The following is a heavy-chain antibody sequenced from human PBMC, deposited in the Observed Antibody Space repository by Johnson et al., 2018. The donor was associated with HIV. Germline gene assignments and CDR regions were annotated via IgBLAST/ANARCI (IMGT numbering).Heavy chain of an antibody. J-gene: IGHJ3*02. D-gene: IGHD6-19*01. V-gene: IGHV3-11*04. CDR3: ARDWGLYSSGWYVDAFDI. CDR1: GFTFSDYY. Sequence: QVQLVESGGGLVKPGGSLRLSCAASGFTFSDYYMSWIRQAPGKGLEWISYISSGGSTKYYADSVKGRFTISRDNSKNTLYLQMNSLRAEDTAGYYCARDWGLYSSGWYVDAFDIWGQGTMVTVSS. CDR2: ISSGGSTK.